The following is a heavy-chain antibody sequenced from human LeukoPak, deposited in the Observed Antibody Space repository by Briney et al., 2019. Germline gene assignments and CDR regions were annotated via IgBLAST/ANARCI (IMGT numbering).Heavy chain of an antibody. CDR2: IYYSGST. CDR3: ASPSKLELSDLDY. V-gene: IGHV4-39*01. CDR1: GGSISNSSSY. Sequence: SETLSLTCTVSGGSISNSSSYWGWIRQPPGRGLEWIGSIYYSGSTYNNPSLKSRVIISVDTSKNQFSLKLTSVTAADTAVYYCASPSKLELSDLDYWGQGTLVTVSS. D-gene: IGHD1-26*01. J-gene: IGHJ4*02.